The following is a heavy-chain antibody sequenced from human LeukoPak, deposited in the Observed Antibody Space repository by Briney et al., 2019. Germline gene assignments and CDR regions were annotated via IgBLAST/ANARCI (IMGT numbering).Heavy chain of an antibody. D-gene: IGHD5-24*01. J-gene: IGHJ3*02. CDR2: IYPGDSDT. Sequence: GESLKISCKGSGYSFNNWWISWVRQMPGKGLEWMGIIYPGDSDTRYSPSFQGHVTISADRSNSTAYLQWSSLKASDTAMYYCARHLLEMTSPPRSDAFDIWGQGTMVTVSS. CDR1: GYSFNNWW. V-gene: IGHV5-51*01. CDR3: ARHLLEMTSPPRSDAFDI.